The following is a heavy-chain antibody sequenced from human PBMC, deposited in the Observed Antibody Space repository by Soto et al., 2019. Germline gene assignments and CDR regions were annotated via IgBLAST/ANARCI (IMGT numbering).Heavy chain of an antibody. V-gene: IGHV4-59*08. J-gene: IGHJ4*02. D-gene: IGHD6-13*01. CDR1: GGSIGNSY. Sequence: QVQLQESGPGLVKPSETLSLTCTVSGGSIGNSYWSWIRQSPGKGLEWIGYIYYSGSSNYNPSLKCRXXIXVXXSKNHFSLKLSSVTAADTAVYYCARHSSSWPIFDYWGQGPLVIVSS. CDR2: IYYSGSS. CDR3: ARHSSSWPIFDY.